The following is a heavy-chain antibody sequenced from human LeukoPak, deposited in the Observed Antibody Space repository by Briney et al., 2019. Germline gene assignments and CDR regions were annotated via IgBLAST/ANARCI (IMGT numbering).Heavy chain of an antibody. CDR1: GGSISSSNW. V-gene: IGHV4-4*02. D-gene: IGHD3-10*01. CDR2: IYHSGST. CDR3: ARVSWWFGELL. Sequence: SETLSLTCAVSGGSISSSNWWSWVRQPPGKGLEWIGEIYHSGSTNYNPSLKSRVTISVDTSKNQFSLKLSSVTAADTAVYYCARVSWWFGELLWGQGTLVTVSS. J-gene: IGHJ4*02.